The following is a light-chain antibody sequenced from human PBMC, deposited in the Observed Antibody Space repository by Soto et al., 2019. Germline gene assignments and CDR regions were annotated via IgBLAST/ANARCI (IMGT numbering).Light chain of an antibody. CDR2: GAS. CDR3: QQYINWPRYT. Sequence: EVVMTQSPATMSVSPGERATLSCRASQSVSSNLAWYQQKPGQAPRLIIYGASTRATGIPARFSGSGSGTEFTLTISSLQSEDFAVYYCQQYINWPRYTFGQGTKLEIK. J-gene: IGKJ2*01. V-gene: IGKV3-15*01. CDR1: QSVSSN.